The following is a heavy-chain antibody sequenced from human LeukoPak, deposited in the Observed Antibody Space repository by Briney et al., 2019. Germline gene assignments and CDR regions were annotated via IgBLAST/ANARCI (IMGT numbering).Heavy chain of an antibody. CDR3: ARATEPYYCGGSCRYYYGLDV. CDR2: INHGGST. Sequence: PSETLSLTCAVSGGYLSGYYWAWIRQPPGKGLEWIGEINHGGSTNHNPSLKSRVTISIDTSKAQFSLNLRSVTAADTAVYYCARATEPYYCGGSCRYYYGLDVWGQGTTVTVSS. J-gene: IGHJ6*02. CDR1: GGYLSGYY. V-gene: IGHV4-34*01. D-gene: IGHD2-15*01.